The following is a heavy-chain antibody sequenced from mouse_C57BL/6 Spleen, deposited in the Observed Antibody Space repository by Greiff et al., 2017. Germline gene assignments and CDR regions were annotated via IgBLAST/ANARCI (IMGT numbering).Heavy chain of an antibody. Sequence: VQLQQSGAELVRPGASVTLSCKASGYTFTDYEMHWVKQTPVHGLEWIGAIDPETGGTAYNQKFKGKAILTADKSSSTAYMELRSLTSEDSADYYCTRSRSSGYGFAYWGQGTLVTVSA. CDR1: GYTFTDYE. V-gene: IGHV1-15*01. CDR3: TRSRSSGYGFAY. CDR2: IDPETGGT. J-gene: IGHJ3*01. D-gene: IGHD3-2*02.